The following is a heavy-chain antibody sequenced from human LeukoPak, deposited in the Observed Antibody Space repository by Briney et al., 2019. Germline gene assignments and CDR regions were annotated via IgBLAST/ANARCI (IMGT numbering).Heavy chain of an antibody. CDR3: ARDAQTYYYDTSGYYFEY. CDR2: IYHTGGT. CDR1: GYSISNSYY. J-gene: IGHJ4*02. V-gene: IGHV4-38-2*02. D-gene: IGHD3-22*01. Sequence: SETLSLTCAVSGYSISNSYYWGWIRQPPGKGLEWIGSIYHTGGTYYNPSLKSRVTISIDTSENQFSLNLSSVTAADTAVYYCARDAQTYYYDTSGYYFEYWGQGTLVTVSS.